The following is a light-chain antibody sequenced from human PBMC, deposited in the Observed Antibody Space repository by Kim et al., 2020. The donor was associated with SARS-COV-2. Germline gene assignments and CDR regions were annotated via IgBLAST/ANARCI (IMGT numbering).Light chain of an antibody. CDR2: AAS. V-gene: IGKV1-27*01. CDR3: QQCKGAPWT. J-gene: IGKJ1*01. CDR1: QGISNY. Sequence: ASVGDRVTITCRASQGISNYLAWYQQKLGKVPKLLIYAASALRSGVPSRFSGSGSGTDFTLTITSLQPEDVAVYYCQQCKGAPWTFGHGTKVDIK.